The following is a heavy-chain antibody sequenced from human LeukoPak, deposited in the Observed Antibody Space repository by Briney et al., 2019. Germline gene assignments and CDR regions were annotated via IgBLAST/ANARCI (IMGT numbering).Heavy chain of an antibody. CDR2: ISYDGSNK. J-gene: IGHJ4*02. CDR3: AKTGSSGYGFDY. D-gene: IGHD3-22*01. V-gene: IGHV3-30*18. Sequence: GGSLRLSCAASGFTFSSYAMHWVRQAPGKGLEWVAVISYDGSNKYYADSVKGRFTISRDNSKNTLYLQMNSLRAEDTAVYYCAKTGSSGYGFDYWGQGTLVTVSS. CDR1: GFTFSSYA.